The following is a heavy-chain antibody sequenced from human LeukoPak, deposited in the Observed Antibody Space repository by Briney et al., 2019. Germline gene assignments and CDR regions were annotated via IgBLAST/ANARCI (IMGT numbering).Heavy chain of an antibody. J-gene: IGHJ2*01. Sequence: ASVKVSCKASGYTFTGYYMHWVRQAPGQGLEWMGWINPNSGGTNYAQKFQGRVTMTRDTSTSTVYMELSSLRSEDTAVYYCASPGPYSGWNDGYFDLWGRGTLVTVSS. CDR3: ASPGPYSGWNDGYFDL. D-gene: IGHD1-1*01. V-gene: IGHV1-2*02. CDR2: INPNSGGT. CDR1: GYTFTGYY.